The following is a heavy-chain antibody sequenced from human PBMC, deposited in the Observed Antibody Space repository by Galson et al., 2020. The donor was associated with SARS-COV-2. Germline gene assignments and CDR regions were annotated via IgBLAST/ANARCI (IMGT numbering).Heavy chain of an antibody. J-gene: IGHJ4*02. D-gene: IGHD3-10*01. V-gene: IGHV3-30*02. CDR1: GFTFSSYG. Sequence: GESLKISCAASGFTFSSYGMHWVRQAPGKGLEWVAFIRYDGSNKYYADSVKGRFTISRDNSKNTLYLQMNSLRAEDTAVYYCASTLLLTFDYWGQGTLFTVSS. CDR2: IRYDGSNK. CDR3: ASTLLLTFDY.